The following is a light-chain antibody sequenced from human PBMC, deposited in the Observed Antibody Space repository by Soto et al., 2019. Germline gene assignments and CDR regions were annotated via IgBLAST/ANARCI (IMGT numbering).Light chain of an antibody. CDR3: QQSFKTTWT. CDR2: GSS. V-gene: IGKV1-39*01. J-gene: IGKJ1*01. Sequence: DIQMTQSPSSLSASVGDRVTITCRASQTISNYLNWYQQKPGKAPKLLIFGSSSLQSGVPSRFSASGSGTEFTLTIGSLRPEDFASYYCQQSFKTTWTFGPGSRVEI. CDR1: QTISNY.